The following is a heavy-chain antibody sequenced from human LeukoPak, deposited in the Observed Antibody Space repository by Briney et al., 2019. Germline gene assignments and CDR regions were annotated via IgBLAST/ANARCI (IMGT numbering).Heavy chain of an antibody. CDR1: GFTFSSYA. V-gene: IGHV3-23*01. CDR2: ISGSGGST. Sequence: GRSLRLSCAASGFTFSSYAMSWVRQAPGKGLEWVSAISGSGGSTYYADSVKGRFTISRDNSKNTLYLQMNSLRAEDTAVYYCAKDTITRSSYPGWFDPWGQGTLVTVSS. J-gene: IGHJ5*02. D-gene: IGHD3-16*02. CDR3: AKDTITRSSYPGWFDP.